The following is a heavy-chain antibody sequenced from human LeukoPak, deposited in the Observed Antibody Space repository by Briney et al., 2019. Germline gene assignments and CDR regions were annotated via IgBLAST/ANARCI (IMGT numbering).Heavy chain of an antibody. D-gene: IGHD6-13*01. CDR1: GFNFDAYA. V-gene: IGHV3-9*01. J-gene: IGHJ5*02. Sequence: GGSLRLSCAASGFNFDAYAMHWVRQLPGKGLEWVSGISWDSGGIGYADSVKGRFTISRDNAKNSLNLQMNSLRPEDTALYYCAKGGHSNSFNWFDAWGQGALATVSS. CDR3: AKGGHSNSFNWFDA. CDR2: ISWDSGGI.